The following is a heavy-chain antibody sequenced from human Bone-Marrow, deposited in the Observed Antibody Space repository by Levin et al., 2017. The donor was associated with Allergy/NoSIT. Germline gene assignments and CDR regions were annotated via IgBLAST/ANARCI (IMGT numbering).Heavy chain of an antibody. CDR1: GFTFNRYA. CDR2: ISNDGGDK. J-gene: IGHJ6*03. D-gene: IGHD3-10*01. CDR3: ARAGSGSFSGYHYYMDV. Sequence: GESLKISCVASGFTFNRYALHWVRQAPGKGLEWVAVISNDGGDKNYIDSVKGRFTISRDNSNNTLYLQIDSLRVEDTAIYYCARAGSGSFSGYHYYMDVWGKGTTVTVSS. V-gene: IGHV3-30-3*01.